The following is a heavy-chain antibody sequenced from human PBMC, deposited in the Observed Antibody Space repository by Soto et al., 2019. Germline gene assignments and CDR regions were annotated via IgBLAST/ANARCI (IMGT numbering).Heavy chain of an antibody. J-gene: IGHJ6*02. CDR2: ISYDGSNK. Sequence: GGSLRLSCAASGFTFSSYGMHWVRQAPGKGLEWVAVISYDGSNKYYAGSVKGRFTISRDNSKNTLYLQMNSLRAEDTAVYYCAKDLVTMVRGVNNYYSFGMDVWGQGTTVTVSS. CDR1: GFTFSSYG. V-gene: IGHV3-30*18. D-gene: IGHD3-10*01. CDR3: AKDLVTMVRGVNNYYSFGMDV.